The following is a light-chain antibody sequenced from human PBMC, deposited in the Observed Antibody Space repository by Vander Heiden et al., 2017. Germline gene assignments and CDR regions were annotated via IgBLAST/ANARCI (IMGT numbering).Light chain of an antibody. Sequence: QSALTHPASVSGPPGRSITISCTGTSNDIGGSKYVSWYQQHPGKVPELIIYDVTNRPSGVSDRFSGSKSGNTASLTISALQPEDEADYYCNSYTSTSTLVFGGGTKLTVL. CDR3: NSYTSTSTLV. CDR2: DVT. CDR1: SNDIGGSKY. J-gene: IGLJ2*01. V-gene: IGLV2-14*03.